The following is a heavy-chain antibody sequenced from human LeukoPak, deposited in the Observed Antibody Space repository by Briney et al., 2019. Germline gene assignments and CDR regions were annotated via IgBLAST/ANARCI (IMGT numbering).Heavy chain of an antibody. V-gene: IGHV4-34*01. D-gene: IGHD3-16*01. CDR1: GGSFSGYY. CDR2: INHSGTT. Sequence: PSETLSLTRGVNGGSFSGYYWSWIRQPPGKGLEWIGEINHSGTTNYSPSLKSRVIMSVDASKKYFSLRLTSVTAADTAVYYCARLGGTTLWGYAMDVWGKGTTVVVSS. CDR3: ARLGGTTLWGYAMDV. J-gene: IGHJ6*04.